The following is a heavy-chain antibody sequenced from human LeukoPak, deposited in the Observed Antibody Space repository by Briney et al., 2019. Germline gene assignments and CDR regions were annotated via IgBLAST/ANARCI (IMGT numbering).Heavy chain of an antibody. J-gene: IGHJ5*02. D-gene: IGHD3-10*01. V-gene: IGHV3-30*04. CDR2: ISYDGSNK. Sequence: HPGGSLRLSCAASGFTFSSYAMHWVRQAPGKGLEWVAVISYDGSNKYYADSVKGRFTISRDNSKNTLYLQMNSLRAEDTAVYYCARESGYHGSGFDPWGQGTLVTVSS. CDR1: GFTFSSYA. CDR3: ARESGYHGSGFDP.